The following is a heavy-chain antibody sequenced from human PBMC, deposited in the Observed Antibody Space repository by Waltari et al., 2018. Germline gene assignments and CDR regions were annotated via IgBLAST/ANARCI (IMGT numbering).Heavy chain of an antibody. Sequence: QVQLQQWGAGLLKPSETLSLTCAVYGGSFSGYYWSWIRQPPGKGLEWIGEINHSGSTNYNPSLKSRVTISVDTSKNQFSLKLSSVTAADTAVYYCARGRGYCSGGSCYYFDYWGQGTLVTVSS. CDR2: INHSGST. CDR1: GGSFSGYY. D-gene: IGHD2-15*01. J-gene: IGHJ4*02. CDR3: ARGRGYCSGGSCYYFDY. V-gene: IGHV4-34*01.